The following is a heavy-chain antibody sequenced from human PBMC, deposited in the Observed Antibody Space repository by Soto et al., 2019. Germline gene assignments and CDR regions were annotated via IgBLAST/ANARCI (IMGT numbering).Heavy chain of an antibody. CDR3: AKTGRDYGDSPNDY. CDR2: ISFDGSIK. CDR1: GFPFSSYA. Sequence: QVQLVESGGGVVQPGRSLRLSCAASGFPFSSYAMHWVRQAPGKGLEWVAVISFDGSIKYYADSVKGRFTISRDNSRNTLYLQMNSLRAADTAMYYCAKTGRDYGDSPNDYWGQGILVTVSS. D-gene: IGHD4-17*01. V-gene: IGHV3-30*18. J-gene: IGHJ4*02.